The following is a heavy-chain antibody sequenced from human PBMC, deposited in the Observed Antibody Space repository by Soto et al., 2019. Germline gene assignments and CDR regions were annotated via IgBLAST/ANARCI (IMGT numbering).Heavy chain of an antibody. J-gene: IGHJ4*02. Sequence: SETLSLTCTVSGGSISSYYWSWIRQPPGKGLERIGYIYYSGSTNYNPSLKSRVTISVDTSKNQFSLKLSSVTAADTAVYYCARGLLWSGYLIWGYFDYWGQGTLVTVS. CDR2: IYYSGST. V-gene: IGHV4-59*01. D-gene: IGHD3-3*01. CDR1: GGSISSYY. CDR3: ARGLLWSGYLIWGYFDY.